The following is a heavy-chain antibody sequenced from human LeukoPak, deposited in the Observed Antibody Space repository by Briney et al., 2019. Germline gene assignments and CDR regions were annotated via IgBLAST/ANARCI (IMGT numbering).Heavy chain of an antibody. CDR2: IYPGDSDT. J-gene: IGHJ4*02. CDR3: ARHESTFTYYYDSSGSTTPYYFDY. D-gene: IGHD3-22*01. V-gene: IGHV5-51*01. Sequence: LGESLKISCKGSGYSFTSYWIGWVRQMPGKGLGWMGIIYPGDSDTRYSPSFQGQVTISADKSISTAYLQWSSLKASDTAMYYCARHESTFTYYYDSSGSTTPYYFDYWGQGTLVTVSS. CDR1: GYSFTSYW.